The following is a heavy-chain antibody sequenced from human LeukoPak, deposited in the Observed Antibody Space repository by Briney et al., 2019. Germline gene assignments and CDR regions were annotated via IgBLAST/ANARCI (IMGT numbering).Heavy chain of an antibody. CDR1: GYTFCSYD. CDR3: ARGKGYNWFDP. J-gene: IGHJ5*02. V-gene: IGHV1-8*01. Sequence: ASVKVSCEASGYTFCSYDINWVRQATGQGLEWMGWMNPNRGYTGYAQKFQGRVTMTRNTSISTAYRELSSLRSEDMAVYYCARGKGYNWFDPWGQGTLVTVSS. CDR2: MNPNRGYT.